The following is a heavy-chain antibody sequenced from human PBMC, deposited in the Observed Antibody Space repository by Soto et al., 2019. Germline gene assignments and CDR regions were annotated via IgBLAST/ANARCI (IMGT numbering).Heavy chain of an antibody. V-gene: IGHV3-23*01. CDR1: GFVFKNFA. J-gene: IGHJ5*02. CDR3: AKRASPANIDNWFDP. Sequence: VGSLRLSCVGSGFVFKNFAINWVRQPPGKGLEWVSVIRGTGLNTYYAASVKGRFNISRDNSKNTVYLQMDSLKVEDTAVYYCAKRASPANIDNWFDPWGPGTQVTVSS. CDR2: IRGTGLNT.